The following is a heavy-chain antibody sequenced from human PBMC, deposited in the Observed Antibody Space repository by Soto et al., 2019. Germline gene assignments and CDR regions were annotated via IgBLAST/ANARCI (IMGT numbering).Heavy chain of an antibody. V-gene: IGHV3-30-3*01. D-gene: IGHD1-26*01. CDR1: GFTFSSYA. CDR2: ISYDGSNK. Sequence: PGGSLRLSCAASGFTFSSYAMHWVRQAPGKGLEWVAVISYDGSNKYYADSVKGRFTISRDNSKNTLYLQMNSLRAEDTAVYYCARVVGALPTTYGMDVWGQGTTVTVSS. CDR3: ARVVGALPTTYGMDV. J-gene: IGHJ6*02.